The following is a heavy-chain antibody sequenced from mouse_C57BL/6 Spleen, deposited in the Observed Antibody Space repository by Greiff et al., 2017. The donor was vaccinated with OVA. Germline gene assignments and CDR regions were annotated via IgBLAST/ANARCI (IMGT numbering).Heavy chain of an antibody. CDR1: GYTFTDYY. V-gene: IGHV1-26*01. Sequence: VQLQQSGPELVKPGASVKISCKASGYTFTDYYMNWVKQSHGKSLEWIGDINPNNGGTSYNQKFKGKATLTVDKSSSTAYMELRSLTSEDSAVYYCASNWGSYWYFDVWGTGTTVTVSS. CDR3: ASNWGSYWYFDV. D-gene: IGHD4-1*01. CDR2: INPNNGGT. J-gene: IGHJ1*03.